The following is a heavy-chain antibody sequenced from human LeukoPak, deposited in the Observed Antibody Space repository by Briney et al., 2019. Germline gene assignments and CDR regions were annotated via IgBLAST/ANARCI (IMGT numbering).Heavy chain of an antibody. CDR1: GGSLSGHS. CDR3: AMLLDDGGGGDPDTLDV. CDR2: VSYTGRT. D-gene: IGHD2-21*01. J-gene: IGHJ3*01. Sequence: SETLSLTCTVSGGSLSGHSWSWIRQPPGKRLEWIGYVSYTGRTKYNPSLQSRVTMSIDTSKSQFSLKLTSVTSADTAVSSCAMLLDDGGGGDPDTLDVWGQGTTVIVSS. V-gene: IGHV4-59*11.